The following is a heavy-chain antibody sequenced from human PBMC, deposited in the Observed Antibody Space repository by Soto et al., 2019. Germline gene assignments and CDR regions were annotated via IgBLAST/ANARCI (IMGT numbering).Heavy chain of an antibody. CDR2: ISSSGSII. Sequence: QVQLVESGGGLVKPGGSLRLSCAASGFTFSDYYMSWIRQAPGKGLEWVTYISSSGSIIYYADSVKGRFTISRDNAKNSLYLQINHLRAEDTAVYYCARDFPYSGYGKETFHIWGQGTMVTVSS. CDR3: ARDFPYSGYGKETFHI. V-gene: IGHV3-11*01. CDR1: GFTFSDYY. D-gene: IGHD5-12*01. J-gene: IGHJ3*02.